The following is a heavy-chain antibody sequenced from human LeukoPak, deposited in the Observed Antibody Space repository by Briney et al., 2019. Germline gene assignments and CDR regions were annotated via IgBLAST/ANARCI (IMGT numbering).Heavy chain of an antibody. CDR2: IIPIFGTA. V-gene: IGHV1-69*13. J-gene: IGHJ6*02. CDR3: ARHSQPYYYYGKDV. CDR1: GYTFTNYY. D-gene: IGHD2-21*01. Sequence: ASVKVSCKASGYTFTNYYIHWVRQAPGQGLEWMGGIIPIFGTANYAQKFRGRVTITADESTSTAYMELSSLRSEDTAVYYCARHSQPYYYYGKDVWGQGTTVTVSS.